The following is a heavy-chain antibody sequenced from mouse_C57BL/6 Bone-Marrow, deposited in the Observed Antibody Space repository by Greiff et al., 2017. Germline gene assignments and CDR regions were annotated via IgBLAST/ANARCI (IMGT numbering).Heavy chain of an antibody. CDR2: INPNYGTT. CDR1: GYSFTDYN. J-gene: IGHJ2*01. Sequence: VQLQQSGPELVKPGASVKISCKASGYSFTDYNMNWVKQSNGKSLEWIGVINPNYGTTSYNQKFKGKATLTVDQSSSTAYMQLNSLTSEDSAVYYWAFYYYGSSPYFDYWGQGTTLTVSS. D-gene: IGHD1-1*01. CDR3: AFYYYGSSPYFDY. V-gene: IGHV1-39*01.